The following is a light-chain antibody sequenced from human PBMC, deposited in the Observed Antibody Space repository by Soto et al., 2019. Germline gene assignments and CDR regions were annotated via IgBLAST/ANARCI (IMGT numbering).Light chain of an antibody. CDR1: QSVLYSSYNKSY. Sequence: DIALTQSPDSLALSLGERATMNCKSSQSVLYSSYNKSYLAWYQVKPGRPPKLLFSWASTRESGVPDRFSGSGSGRYFTLTISSLQAEDVAVYYCQQYYSTLITFGQGTRLEIK. V-gene: IGKV4-1*01. CDR3: QQYYSTLIT. CDR2: WAS. J-gene: IGKJ5*01.